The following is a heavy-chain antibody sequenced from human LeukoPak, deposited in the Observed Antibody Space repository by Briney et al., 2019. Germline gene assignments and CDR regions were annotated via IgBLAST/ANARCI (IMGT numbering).Heavy chain of an antibody. CDR2: ISAYNGNT. J-gene: IGHJ6*03. Sequence: ASVKVSCKASGYTFTSYGISWVRQAPGQGLEWMGWISAYNGNTNYAQKLQGRVTMTTDTSTSTAYMELRSLRSDDTAVYYCARDARYYDSRYYYYMDVWGKGTTATVSS. D-gene: IGHD3-22*01. V-gene: IGHV1-18*01. CDR1: GYTFTSYG. CDR3: ARDARYYDSRYYYYMDV.